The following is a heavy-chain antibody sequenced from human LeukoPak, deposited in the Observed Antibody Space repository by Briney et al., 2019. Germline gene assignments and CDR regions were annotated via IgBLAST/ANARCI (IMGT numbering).Heavy chain of an antibody. CDR3: ARGPVLRYFDWLNYFDY. V-gene: IGHV3-7*01. J-gene: IGHJ4*02. CDR1: GFTFSTYW. Sequence: GGSLRLSCAASGFTFSTYWMSWVRRAPGKGLEWVANIKQDESEKYYVDSVKGRFTISRDNAKNSLYLQMNSLRAEDTAVYYCARGPVLRYFDWLNYFDYWGQGTLVTVSS. CDR2: IKQDESEK. D-gene: IGHD3-9*01.